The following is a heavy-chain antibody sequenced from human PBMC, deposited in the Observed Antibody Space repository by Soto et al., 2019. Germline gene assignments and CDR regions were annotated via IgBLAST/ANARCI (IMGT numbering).Heavy chain of an antibody. D-gene: IGHD6-13*01. J-gene: IGHJ5*02. Sequence: QVQLVQSGAEVKKPGASVKVSCKASGYTFTGYYMHWVRQAPGQGLEWMGWINPNSGGTNYAQKFQGWVTMTRDTAISTAYMELSRMRSDDTAVYYCEGEYSGSWQLDPWGQGALVNVTS. V-gene: IGHV1-2*04. CDR1: GYTFTGYY. CDR3: EGEYSGSWQLDP. CDR2: INPNSGGT.